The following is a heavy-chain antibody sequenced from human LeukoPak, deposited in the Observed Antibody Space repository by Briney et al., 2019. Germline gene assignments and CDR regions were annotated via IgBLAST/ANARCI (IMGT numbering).Heavy chain of an antibody. Sequence: PSETLSLTCTVSGGSISSHYWSWIRQPPGKGLEWIGYIYYSGSTNYNPSLKSRVTISVDTSKNQFSLKLSSVTAAETAVYYCARARTRYWYFDLWGRGTLGTVSS. CDR2: IYYSGST. CDR3: ARARTRYWYFDL. V-gene: IGHV4-59*11. CDR1: GGSISSHY. D-gene: IGHD1-7*01. J-gene: IGHJ2*01.